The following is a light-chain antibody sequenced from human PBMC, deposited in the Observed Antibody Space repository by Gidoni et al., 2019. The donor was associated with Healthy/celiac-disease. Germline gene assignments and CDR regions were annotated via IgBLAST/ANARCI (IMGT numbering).Light chain of an antibody. V-gene: IGKV1-39*01. J-gene: IGKJ1*01. CDR3: QQSYSTLTWT. CDR2: AAS. Sequence: DIQMTQSPSSLSASVGDSVTITCRASQSISSYLNWYQQKPGKAHKLLIYAASSLQSGVPSRFSGSGSGTDFTLTISSLQPEDFATYYCQQSYSTLTWTFGQGTKVEIK. CDR1: QSISSY.